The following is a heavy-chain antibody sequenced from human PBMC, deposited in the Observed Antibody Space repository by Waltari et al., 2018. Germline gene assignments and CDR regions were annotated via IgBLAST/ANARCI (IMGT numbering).Heavy chain of an antibody. CDR3: ARDQHYYDSSGYYYGAGNY. CDR2: IIPIFGTA. V-gene: IGHV1-69*12. J-gene: IGHJ4*02. D-gene: IGHD3-22*01. Sequence: QVQLVQSGAEVKKPGSSVKVSCKASGGTFSSYAISWVRQAPGQGLEWMGGIIPIFGTANYAQKFQGRVTITADESTSTAYMELGSLRSEDTAVYYCARDQHYYDSSGYYYGAGNYWGQGTLVTVSS. CDR1: GGTFSSYA.